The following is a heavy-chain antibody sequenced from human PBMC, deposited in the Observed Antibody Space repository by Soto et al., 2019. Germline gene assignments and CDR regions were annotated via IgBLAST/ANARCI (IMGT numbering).Heavy chain of an antibody. Sequence: EVLLVESGGGLVQPGGSLRLSCTVSGLTFSSHSMNWVRQAPGRGPEWISYVSSASTTRYYADSVKGRFTISRDNANNSLYLQMNSLTDEDTAVYYCATYPQSGRWYFDSWGQGTVVTVSS. D-gene: IGHD6-25*01. J-gene: IGHJ4*02. V-gene: IGHV3-48*02. CDR2: VSSASTTR. CDR3: ATYPQSGRWYFDS. CDR1: GLTFSSHS.